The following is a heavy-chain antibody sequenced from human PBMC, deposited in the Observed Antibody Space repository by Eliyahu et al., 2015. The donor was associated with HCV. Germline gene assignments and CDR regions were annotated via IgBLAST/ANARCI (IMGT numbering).Heavy chain of an antibody. Sequence: SGFSFINYATSWVRQAPGRGLEWVSTITTSSGSTNYADSVKGRFTTSSDNSKNTVYLQMDSLRAEDTAFYYCAKSLSGNGDFHLWGRGTLVTVSS. CDR1: GFSFINYA. J-gene: IGHJ2*01. V-gene: IGHV3-23*01. CDR2: ITTSSGST. CDR3: AKSLSGNGDFHL. D-gene: IGHD1-26*01.